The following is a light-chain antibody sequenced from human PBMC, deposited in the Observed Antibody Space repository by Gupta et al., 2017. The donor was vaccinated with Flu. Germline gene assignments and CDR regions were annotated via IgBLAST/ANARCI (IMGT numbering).Light chain of an antibody. CDR2: AAS. V-gene: IGKV1-39*01. J-gene: IGKJ1*01. CDR3: QQNYSTPRT. Sequence: DIQMTQSPSSLSASVGDRVTITCRASQSISSYLNWYQQKPGKAPKLLISAASRLQSGVPSRFSGSGSGTDFTLTITFLQPEDVATFYCQQNYSTPRTFGQGTKVEI. CDR1: QSISSY.